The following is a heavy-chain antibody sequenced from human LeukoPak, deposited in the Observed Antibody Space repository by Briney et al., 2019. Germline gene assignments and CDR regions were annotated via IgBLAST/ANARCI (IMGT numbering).Heavy chain of an antibody. CDR1: GFTFSSYS. CDR3: ARTAYCGGDCSYYYYYMDV. D-gene: IGHD2-21*02. V-gene: IGHV3-21*01. CDR2: ISSSSGYI. Sequence: GGSLRLSCATSGFTFSSYSMNWVRQAPGKGLEWVSSISSSSGYIYYADSVKGRFTISRDNAKNSLYLQMNSLRAEDTAVYYCARTAYCGGDCSYYYYYMDVWGKGTTVTVSS. J-gene: IGHJ6*03.